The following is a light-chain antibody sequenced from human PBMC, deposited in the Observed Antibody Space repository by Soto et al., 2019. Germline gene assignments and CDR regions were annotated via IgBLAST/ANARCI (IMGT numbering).Light chain of an antibody. CDR1: QAISNF. J-gene: IGKJ4*01. V-gene: IGKV1-16*02. CDR2: AAA. CDR3: QQYKTFPLT. Sequence: DIQMTQSPSSLSASVGDRVTITCRASQAISNFLAWFQQKPGKAHKSLIYAAADLLSGVPSKFGGSGSGTDCTLTISDLQPEDSATYYCQQYKTFPLTGGGGTKVEIK.